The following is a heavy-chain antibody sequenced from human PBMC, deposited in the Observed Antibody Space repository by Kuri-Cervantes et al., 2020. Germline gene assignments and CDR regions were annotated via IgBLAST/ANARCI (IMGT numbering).Heavy chain of an antibody. CDR3: ASHVPATAP. Sequence: GESLKISCKASGYTFTGYFIHWVRQAPGQGLEWMGWVNPNSGGTNYAQKFQGVVTMTRDTSISTAYMELSRLRSDDTAVYYCASHVPATAPWGQGTLVTVSS. CDR2: VNPNSGGT. V-gene: IGHV1-2*02. J-gene: IGHJ5*02. D-gene: IGHD2-2*01. CDR1: GYTFTGYF.